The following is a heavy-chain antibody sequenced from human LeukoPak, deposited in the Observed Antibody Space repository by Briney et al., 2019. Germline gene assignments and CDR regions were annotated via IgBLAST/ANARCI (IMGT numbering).Heavy chain of an antibody. CDR1: GGSISSGGYS. CDR2: IYYSGST. J-gene: IGHJ5*02. D-gene: IGHD6-6*01. V-gene: IGHV4-30-2*05. Sequence: SETLSLTCAVSGGSISSGGYSWSWIRQPPGKGLEWIGYIYYSGSTYYNPSLKSRVTISVDTSKNQFSLKLSSVTAADTAVYYCARSSSIAARPGDPWGQGTLVTVSS. CDR3: ARSSSIAARPGDP.